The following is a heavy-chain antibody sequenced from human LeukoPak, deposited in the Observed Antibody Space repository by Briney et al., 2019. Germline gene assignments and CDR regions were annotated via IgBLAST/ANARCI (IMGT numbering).Heavy chain of an antibody. J-gene: IGHJ4*02. CDR3: ARLGYGDSSQAGYFDY. CDR1: GGSISSYY. D-gene: IGHD4-17*01. Sequence: PSETLSLTCTVSGGSISSYYWGWIRQPPGKGLEWIGSIYYSGSTYYNPSLKSRVTISVDTSKNQFSLKLSSVTAADTAVYYCARLGYGDSSQAGYFDYWGQGTLVTVSS. CDR2: IYYSGST. V-gene: IGHV4-39*01.